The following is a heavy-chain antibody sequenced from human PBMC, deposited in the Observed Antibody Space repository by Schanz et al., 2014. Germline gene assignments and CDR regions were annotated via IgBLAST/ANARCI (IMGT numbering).Heavy chain of an antibody. CDR1: GFTFSSYG. CDR2: ISYDGNNE. D-gene: IGHD2-21*01. Sequence: QVQLVESGGGVVQPGRSLRLSCAASGFTFSSYGMHWVRQAPGKGLEWVAVISYDGNNEDYADSVKGRFTISRDNAKNSLYLQMNSLRAEDTAVYYCAKQHGVIQQVSDYSGQGTLVTVSS. CDR3: AKQHGVIQQVSDY. J-gene: IGHJ4*02. V-gene: IGHV3-33*03.